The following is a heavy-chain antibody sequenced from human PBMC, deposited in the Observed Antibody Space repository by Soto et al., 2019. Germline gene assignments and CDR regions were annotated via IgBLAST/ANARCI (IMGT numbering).Heavy chain of an antibody. D-gene: IGHD5-12*01. J-gene: IGHJ4*02. CDR2: IYHSGST. Sequence: QLQLQESGSGLVKPSETLSLTCAVSGGSISSGGYSWSWIRQPPGKGLEWIGYIYHSGSTYYNPSLKRQVTISVDRSKNQFSLKLSSVTAADTAVYYCAAGGGLPRYYWGQGTLVTVSS. V-gene: IGHV4-30-2*01. CDR1: GGSISSGGYS. CDR3: AAGGGLPRYY.